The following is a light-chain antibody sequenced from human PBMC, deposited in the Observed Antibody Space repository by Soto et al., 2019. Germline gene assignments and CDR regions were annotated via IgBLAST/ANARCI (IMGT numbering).Light chain of an antibody. CDR1: QSVSSSY. CDR2: DAS. J-gene: IGKJ4*01. Sequence: EIVLTQSPGTLSLSPGERATLSCRASQSVSSSYLAWYQQKPGQAPRLLIYDASNRATGIPARFSGSGSGTDFTLTISSLEPEDFAVYYCKQRSNWPLTFGGGTKVDIK. CDR3: KQRSNWPLT. V-gene: IGKV3-11*01.